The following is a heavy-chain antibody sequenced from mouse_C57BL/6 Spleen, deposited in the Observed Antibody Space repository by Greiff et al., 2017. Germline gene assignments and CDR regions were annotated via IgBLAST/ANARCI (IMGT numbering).Heavy chain of an antibody. V-gene: IGHV3-1*01. CDR3: ASGGDYDDWFAY. J-gene: IGHJ3*01. Sequence: EVMLVESGPGMVKPSQSLSLSCTVTGYSITSGYDWHWIRHFPGNKLEWMGYISYSGSTNYNPSLKSRISITHDTSKNHFVLKLNSVTTEDTATYYCASGGDYDDWFAYWGQGTLVTVSA. D-gene: IGHD2-4*01. CDR1: GYSITSGYD. CDR2: ISYSGST.